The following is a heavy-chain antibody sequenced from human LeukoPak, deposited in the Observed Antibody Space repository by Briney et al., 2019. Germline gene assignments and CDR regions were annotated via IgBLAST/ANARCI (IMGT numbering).Heavy chain of an antibody. CDR1: GFTFSSYE. Sequence: GGSLRLSCAASGFTFSSYEMNWVRQAPGKGLEWVSYISSSGSTIYYADSVKGRFTISRDNAKNSLYLQMNSLRAEDTAVYYCARDWQGYCSSTSCPESSAFDIWGQGTMVTVSS. V-gene: IGHV3-48*03. J-gene: IGHJ3*02. CDR3: ARDWQGYCSSTSCPESSAFDI. CDR2: ISSSGSTI. D-gene: IGHD2-2*01.